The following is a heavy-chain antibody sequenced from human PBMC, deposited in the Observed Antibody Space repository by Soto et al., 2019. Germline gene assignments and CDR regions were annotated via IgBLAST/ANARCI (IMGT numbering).Heavy chain of an antibody. V-gene: IGHV3-13*01. J-gene: IGHJ4*02. CDR3: ARAPGESYHIFAY. Sequence: GGSLRLSCAASGFTFSIYDMHWVRQPTGKGLEWVSAIGTAGNTYYPDSVKGRFTISRENAKNSLYLQLTSLRAGDTAVYYCARAPGESYHIFAYWGRGTLDTVSS. CDR1: GFTFSIYD. D-gene: IGHD3-16*02. CDR2: IGTAGNT.